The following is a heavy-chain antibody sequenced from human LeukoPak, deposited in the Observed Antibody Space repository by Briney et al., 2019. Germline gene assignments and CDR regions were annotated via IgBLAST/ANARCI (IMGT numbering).Heavy chain of an antibody. D-gene: IGHD1-26*01. V-gene: IGHV1-69*13. CDR1: GYTFSGFY. CDR3: ARSLHLSIVGATWGFDI. CDR2: IIPIFGTA. J-gene: IGHJ3*02. Sequence: SVKVSCKASGYTFSGFYIHWVRQAPGQGLEWMGGIIPIFGTANYAQKFQGRVTITADESTSTAYMELSSLRSEDTAVYYCARSLHLSIVGATWGFDIWGQGTMVTVSS.